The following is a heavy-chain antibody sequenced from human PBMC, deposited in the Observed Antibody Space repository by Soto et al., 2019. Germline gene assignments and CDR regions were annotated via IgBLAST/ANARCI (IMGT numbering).Heavy chain of an antibody. CDR2: IIPIFGTA. J-gene: IGHJ6*02. Sequence: QVQLVQSGAEVKKPGSSVKVSCKASGGTFSSYAISWVRQAPGQGLEWMGGIIPIFGTANYAQKFQGRVTITADKATSTAYMELSSMRSEDTALFYWARSTPRAARPYYWYGMDVSGQGTTLTVSS. V-gene: IGHV1-69*06. D-gene: IGHD6-6*01. CDR3: ARSTPRAARPYYWYGMDV. CDR1: GGTFSSYA.